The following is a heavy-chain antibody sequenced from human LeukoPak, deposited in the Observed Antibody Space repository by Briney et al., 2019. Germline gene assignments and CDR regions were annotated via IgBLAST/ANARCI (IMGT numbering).Heavy chain of an antibody. V-gene: IGHV4-39*01. CDR3: ARGYDILTGYNEAFDI. J-gene: IGHJ3*02. Sequence: SETLSLTCTVSGGSIRSSSYYWGWIRQPPGKGLEWIGCIYYTGSTYYNPSLKSRVTISVDTSKNQFSLKLSSVTAADTAVYYCARGYDILTGYNEAFDIWGQGTMVTVSS. CDR1: GGSIRSSSYY. CDR2: IYYTGST. D-gene: IGHD3-9*01.